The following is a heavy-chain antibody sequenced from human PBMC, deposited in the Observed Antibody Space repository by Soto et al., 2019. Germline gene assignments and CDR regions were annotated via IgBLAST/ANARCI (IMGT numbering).Heavy chain of an antibody. D-gene: IGHD1-1*01. CDR1: GFSFSSYG. V-gene: IGHV3-74*01. CDR3: AGASGWKFDY. J-gene: IGHJ4*02. CDR2: VDADGSGT. Sequence: EVQLVESGGGLVQPGGSLRLSCAASGFSFSSYGMHWVRQAPGTGLVWVSRVDADGSGTTYAGSVKGRFSIPRDNAKNTVSLQMNNLRAEDTAVYYCAGASGWKFDYWGLGVLVTVSS.